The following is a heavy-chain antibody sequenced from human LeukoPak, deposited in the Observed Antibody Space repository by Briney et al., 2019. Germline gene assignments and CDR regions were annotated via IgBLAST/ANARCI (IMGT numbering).Heavy chain of an antibody. CDR2: ISTSSSYI. CDR3: ARSHRYSSGWYTEGAFDY. CDR1: GFTFSTYY. V-gene: IGHV3-21*01. Sequence: PGGSLRLSCAASGFTFSTYYMIWVRQAPGKGLEWVSSISTSSSYIYYADSLKGRFTISRDNSKNPLYLQMNSLRAEDTAVYYCARSHRYSSGWYTEGAFDYWGQGTLVTVSS. J-gene: IGHJ4*02. D-gene: IGHD6-19*01.